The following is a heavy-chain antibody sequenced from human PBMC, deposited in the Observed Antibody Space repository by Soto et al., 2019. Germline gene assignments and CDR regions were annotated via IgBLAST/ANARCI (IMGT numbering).Heavy chain of an antibody. V-gene: IGHV1-3*01. CDR3: AREGAHYTPLDH. J-gene: IGHJ4*02. CDR2: INVGNGNT. Sequence: ASVKVSCKASGYTFTDYAIHCVRQAPGQGLEWMGWINVGNGNTGYSRKFQGRVTNARDMSASAAYIEVTSLTSEDTAIYYCAREGAHYTPLDHWGQGTLVTVSS. CDR1: GYTFTDYA. D-gene: IGHD2-15*01.